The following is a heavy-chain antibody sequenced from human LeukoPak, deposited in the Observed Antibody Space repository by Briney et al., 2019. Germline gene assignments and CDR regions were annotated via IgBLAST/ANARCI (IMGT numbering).Heavy chain of an antibody. CDR3: EEASCGYYSPSLY. Sequence: GGSLRLSCAASGFTFSSYGMHWVRQAPGKGLEWVAVISYDGSNIYYADSVKGRFTISRDNSKNTLYLQMNRLRAEDTAVYYCEEASCGYYSPSLYWGQGTLVTVSS. J-gene: IGHJ4*02. CDR1: GFTFSSYG. V-gene: IGHV3-30*03. CDR2: ISYDGSNI. D-gene: IGHD3-22*01.